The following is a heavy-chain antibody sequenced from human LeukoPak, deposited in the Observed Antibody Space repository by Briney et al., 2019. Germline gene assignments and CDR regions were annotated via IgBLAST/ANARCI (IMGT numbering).Heavy chain of an antibody. Sequence: PGRSLRPSCAASGFTFSSYGMHWVRQAPGKGLEWVAVISYDGSNKYYADSVKGRFTISRDNSKNTLYLQMNSLRAEDTAVYYCAKNSDSHFDYWGQGTLVTVSS. CDR3: AKNSDSHFDY. D-gene: IGHD2-21*01. CDR1: GFTFSSYG. CDR2: ISYDGSNK. V-gene: IGHV3-30*18. J-gene: IGHJ4*02.